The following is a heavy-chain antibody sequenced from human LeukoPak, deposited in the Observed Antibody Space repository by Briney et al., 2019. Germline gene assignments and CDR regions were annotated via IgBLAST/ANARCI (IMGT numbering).Heavy chain of an antibody. V-gene: IGHV3-23*01. Sequence: GGSLRISCAASGFTFSSYAMSRVRQAPGKGLEWVSAISGSGGSTYYADSVKGRFTISRDNSKNTLYLQMNSLRAEDTAVYYCAIASPWRGGYSYGPIDYWGQGTLVTVSS. CDR1: GFTFSSYA. D-gene: IGHD5-18*01. J-gene: IGHJ4*02. CDR3: AIASPWRGGYSYGPIDY. CDR2: ISGSGGST.